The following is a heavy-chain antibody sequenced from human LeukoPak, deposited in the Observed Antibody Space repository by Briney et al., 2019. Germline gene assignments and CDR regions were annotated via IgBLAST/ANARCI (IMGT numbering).Heavy chain of an antibody. CDR3: ARDDDWNYEDY. CDR2: ISSSGSTI. Sequence: GGSLRLSCAASGFTFSDYYMSWIRQAPGKGLEWVSYISSSGSTIYYADSVKGRFTISRGNTKNSLYLQMNSLRAEDTAVYYCARDDDWNYEDYWGQGILVTVSS. D-gene: IGHD1-7*01. V-gene: IGHV3-11*01. CDR1: GFTFSDYY. J-gene: IGHJ4*02.